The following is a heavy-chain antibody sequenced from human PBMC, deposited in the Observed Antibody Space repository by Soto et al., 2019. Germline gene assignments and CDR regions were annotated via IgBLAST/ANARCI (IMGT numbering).Heavy chain of an antibody. V-gene: IGHV3-30*18. CDR1: GFTFSSYG. CDR3: AKDALSYYYYYYGMDV. Sequence: PGGSLRLSCAASGFTFSSYGMHWVRQAPGKGLEWVAVISYDGSNKYYGDSVKGRFTISRDNSKNTLYLQMNSLRAEDTAVYYCAKDALSYYYYYYGMDVWGQGTTVTVSS. CDR2: ISYDGSNK. J-gene: IGHJ6*02.